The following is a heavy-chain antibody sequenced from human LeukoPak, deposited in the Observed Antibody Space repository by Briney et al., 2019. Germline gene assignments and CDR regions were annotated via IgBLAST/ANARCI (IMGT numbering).Heavy chain of an antibody. CDR1: GFAFSKFN. D-gene: IGHD1-26*01. Sequence: GGSLRLSCTASGFAFSKFNMNWVRQVPGEGTEWVSSISTDSSSFYYGDSVKGRFIISRDNAKNSLYLQMISLRAEDTAVYSFARDPYSGSYGQLYYYYMDVWGKGTTVTISS. CDR2: ISTDSSSF. J-gene: IGHJ6*03. CDR3: ARDPYSGSYGQLYYYYMDV. V-gene: IGHV3-21*01.